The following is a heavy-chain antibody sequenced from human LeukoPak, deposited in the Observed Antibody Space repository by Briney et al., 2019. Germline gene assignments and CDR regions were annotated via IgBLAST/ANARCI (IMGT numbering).Heavy chain of an antibody. Sequence: GGSLRLSCAASGFTFSSYAMSRVRQAPGKGLEWVSAISGSGGSTYYADSVKGRFTISRDNSKNTLYLQMNSLRAEDTAVYYCAKDYCGGDCYPDAFDIWGQGTMVTVSS. J-gene: IGHJ3*02. CDR2: ISGSGGST. CDR1: GFTFSSYA. D-gene: IGHD2-21*02. CDR3: AKDYCGGDCYPDAFDI. V-gene: IGHV3-23*01.